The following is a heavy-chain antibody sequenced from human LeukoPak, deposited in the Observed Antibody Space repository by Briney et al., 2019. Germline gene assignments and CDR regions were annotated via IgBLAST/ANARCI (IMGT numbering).Heavy chain of an antibody. D-gene: IGHD2-15*01. J-gene: IGHJ4*02. CDR3: ARDAVVVVAATPFY. Sequence: GGSLRLSCAASGFTFSSYAMHWVRQAPGKGLEWVAVISYDGSNKHYADSVKGRFTISRDNSKNTLYLQMNSLRAEDTAVYYCARDAVVVVAATPFYWGQGTLVTVSS. V-gene: IGHV3-30-3*01. CDR2: ISYDGSNK. CDR1: GFTFSSYA.